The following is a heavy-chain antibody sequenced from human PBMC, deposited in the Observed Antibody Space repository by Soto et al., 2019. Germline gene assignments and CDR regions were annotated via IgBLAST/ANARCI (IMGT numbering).Heavy chain of an antibody. Sequence: SETLSLTCTVSGDSIGGVGYWSWIRKFPGRGLEWIGCISSSGSTYYNPALNNRISLSLDTSQNQFSLKLLSVTAADTAIYYCARSGVTGIVIPSHWFDPWGQVSLVTVSS. D-gene: IGHD2-21*02. CDR1: GDSIGGVGY. V-gene: IGHV4-31*03. J-gene: IGHJ5*02. CDR2: ISSSGST. CDR3: ARSGVTGIVIPSHWFDP.